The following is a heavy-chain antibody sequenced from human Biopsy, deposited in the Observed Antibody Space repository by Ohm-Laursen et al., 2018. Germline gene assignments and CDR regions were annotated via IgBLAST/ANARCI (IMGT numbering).Heavy chain of an antibody. CDR2: INGSGGST. Sequence: SLRLSCTASGFTFSSHAMSWVRQAPGKGLECVSLINGSGGSTYYADPVKGRFTISRDNSEKTVYLQMKSLRAEDTAVYYCAKEVFSAVGTSGFDPWGQGTLVTVSS. CDR1: GFTFSSHA. CDR3: AKEVFSAVGTSGFDP. J-gene: IGHJ5*02. V-gene: IGHV3-23*01. D-gene: IGHD1/OR15-1a*01.